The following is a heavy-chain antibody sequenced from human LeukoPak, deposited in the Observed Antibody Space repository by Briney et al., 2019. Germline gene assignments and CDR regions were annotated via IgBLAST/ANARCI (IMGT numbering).Heavy chain of an antibody. J-gene: IGHJ4*02. Sequence: SETLSLTCTVYGGSFSGYYWSWIRQPPGKGLEWIGEINHSGSTNYNPPLKSRVTISVDTSKNQFSLKLSSVTAADTAVYYCARNGAYCGGDCYSDYWGQGTLVTVSS. CDR3: ARNGAYCGGDCYSDY. D-gene: IGHD2-21*01. CDR1: GGSFSGYY. V-gene: IGHV4-34*01. CDR2: INHSGST.